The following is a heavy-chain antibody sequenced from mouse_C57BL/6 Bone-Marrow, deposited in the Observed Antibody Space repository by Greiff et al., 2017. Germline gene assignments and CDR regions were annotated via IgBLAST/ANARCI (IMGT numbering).Heavy chain of an antibody. CDR2: IYPGDGDT. V-gene: IGHV1-82*01. CDR1: GYAFSSSW. Sequence: QVQLKESGPELVKPGASVKISCKASGYAFSSSWMNWVKQRPGKGLEWIGRIYPGDGDTNYNGKFKGKATLTADKSSSTAYMQLSSLTSEDSAVYFCAYYYGSSLAYWGQGTLVTVSA. CDR3: AYYYGSSLAY. D-gene: IGHD1-1*01. J-gene: IGHJ3*01.